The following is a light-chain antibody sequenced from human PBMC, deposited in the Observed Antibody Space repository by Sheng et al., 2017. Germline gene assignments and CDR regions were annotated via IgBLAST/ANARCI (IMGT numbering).Light chain of an antibody. CDR3: VQALQTPPWT. CDR1: QSLLHSNGYNY. V-gene: IGKV2-28*01. Sequence: DIVMTQSPLSLPVTPGEPASISCRSTQSLLHSNGYNYLDWYLQKPGQSPQLLIYLGSNRASGVPDRFSGSASGTDFTLKISRVEAEDVGVYYCVQALQTPPWTFGQGTKVEIK. J-gene: IGKJ1*01. CDR2: LGS.